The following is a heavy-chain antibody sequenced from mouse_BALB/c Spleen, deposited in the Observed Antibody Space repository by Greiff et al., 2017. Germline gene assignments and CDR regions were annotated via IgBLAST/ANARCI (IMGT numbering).Heavy chain of an antibody. Sequence: EVQLVESGPGLVKPSQSLSLTCTVTGYSITSDYAWNWIRQFPGNKLEWMGYISYSGSTSYNPSLKSRISITRDTSKNQFFLQLNSVTTEDTATYYCARKRYDPYFDYWGQGTTLTVSS. CDR3: ARKRYDPYFDY. V-gene: IGHV3-2*02. CDR1: GYSITSDYA. J-gene: IGHJ2*01. CDR2: ISYSGST. D-gene: IGHD2-14*01.